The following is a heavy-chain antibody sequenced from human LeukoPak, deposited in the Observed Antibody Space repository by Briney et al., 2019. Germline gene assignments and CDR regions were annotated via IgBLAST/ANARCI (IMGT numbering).Heavy chain of an antibody. D-gene: IGHD6-13*01. CDR3: ASSSWSYYYYYMDV. CDR1: GGSISSYY. J-gene: IGHJ6*03. CDR2: IYYSGST. Sequence: SETLSLTCTVSGGSISSYYWSWIRQPPGKGLEWIGYIYYSGSTNYNPSLKSRVTISVDTSKNQFSLRLSSVTAADTAVYYCASSSWSYYYYYMDVWGKGTTVTVSS. V-gene: IGHV4-59*01.